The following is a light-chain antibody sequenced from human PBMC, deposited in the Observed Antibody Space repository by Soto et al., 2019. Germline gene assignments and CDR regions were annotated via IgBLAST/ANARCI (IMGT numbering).Light chain of an antibody. CDR2: VAS. CDR1: QSVSSSY. J-gene: IGKJ4*01. V-gene: IGKV3-20*01. CDR3: QQYDTSKLT. Sequence: EIVLTQSPGTLSLSPGERATLSCRASQSVSSSYLAWYQQKPGQAPRLLIYVASSSATGTPDRFSGSGSVTDFTLTISRLEPEDVAVYYCQQYDTSKLTLGGGTKVEIK.